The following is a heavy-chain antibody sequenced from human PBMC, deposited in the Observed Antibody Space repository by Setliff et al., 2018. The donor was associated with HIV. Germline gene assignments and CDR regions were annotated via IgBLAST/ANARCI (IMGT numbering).Heavy chain of an antibody. V-gene: IGHV4-39*07. CDR2: VYYSGST. D-gene: IGHD6-13*01. J-gene: IGHJ4*02. CDR3: ARDGYSSSWYVISGSFDY. Sequence: SETLSLTCIVSGGSISSSSYYWGWIRQPPGKGLEGIGTVYYSGSTYYNPSPKSQVTRSVDTSENQFSLKLSSVTAADTAVYYCARDGYSSSWYVISGSFDYWGQGILVTVSS. CDR1: GGSISSSSYY.